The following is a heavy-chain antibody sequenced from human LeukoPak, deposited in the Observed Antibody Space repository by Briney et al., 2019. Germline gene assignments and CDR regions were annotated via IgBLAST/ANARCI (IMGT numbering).Heavy chain of an antibody. Sequence: GGSLRLSCTASGFTFSSYSLNWVRQAPGKGLEWVSAISGSGGSTYYADSVKGRFTISRDNSKNTLYLQMNSLRAEDTAVYYCAKPWVIEDIDYWGQGTLVTVSS. J-gene: IGHJ4*02. CDR2: ISGSGGST. CDR1: GFTFSSYS. CDR3: AKPWVIEDIDY. V-gene: IGHV3-23*01. D-gene: IGHD3-16*02.